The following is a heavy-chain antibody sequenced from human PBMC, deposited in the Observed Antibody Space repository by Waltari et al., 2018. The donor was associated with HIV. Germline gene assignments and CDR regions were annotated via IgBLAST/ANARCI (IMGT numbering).Heavy chain of an antibody. CDR3: ARERFGSSYFGY. D-gene: IGHD6-6*01. CDR1: SSYA. Sequence: SSYAMNWVRQAPGKGLEWVSYISSSSTTINYADSVKGRFTISRDNAKNLLYLQMSSLRAEDTAVYFCARERFGSSYFGYWGQGTLVTVSS. V-gene: IGHV3-48*04. CDR2: ISSSSTTI. J-gene: IGHJ4*02.